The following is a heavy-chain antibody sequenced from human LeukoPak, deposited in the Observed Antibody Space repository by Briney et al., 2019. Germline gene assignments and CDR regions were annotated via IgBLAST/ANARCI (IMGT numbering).Heavy chain of an antibody. CDR1: GFTFSINA. J-gene: IGHJ4*02. Sequence: GGSQRLSCAASGFTFSINAMSWVRQAPGNGVEWVSVIKGSGAGTYYADSVKGRFTISRDNSKNTLYLQMNSLRAEDTAVYYCAKALLDFWEPLDYWGQGTLVTVSS. CDR3: AKALLDFWEPLDY. D-gene: IGHD3-3*01. CDR2: IKGSGAGT. V-gene: IGHV3-23*01.